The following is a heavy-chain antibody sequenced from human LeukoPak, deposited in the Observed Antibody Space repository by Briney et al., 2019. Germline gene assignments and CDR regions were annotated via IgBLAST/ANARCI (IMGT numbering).Heavy chain of an antibody. D-gene: IGHD1-26*01. CDR3: AREKNHYSGSYYSY. J-gene: IGHJ4*02. CDR2: ISSSSSTI. Sequence: GGSLRLSCAASGFTFSSYSMNWVRQAPGKGLKWVSYISSSSSTIYYADSVKGRFTISRDNAKNSLYLQMNSLRAEDTAVYYCAREKNHYSGSYYSYWGQGTLVTVSS. V-gene: IGHV3-48*04. CDR1: GFTFSSYS.